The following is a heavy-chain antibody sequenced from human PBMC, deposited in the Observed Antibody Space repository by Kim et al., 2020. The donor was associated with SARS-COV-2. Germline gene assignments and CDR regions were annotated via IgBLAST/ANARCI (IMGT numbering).Heavy chain of an antibody. CDR2: ISYSGST. Sequence: SETLSLTCTVSGGSISSDGYYWSWIRQYPGKGLEWIAYISYSGSTYYNPSLKSGVTMSVDTSKNQFSLKLYSVTAADTAVYYCARDRITGTTGGFDYWG. V-gene: IGHV4-31*03. CDR3: ARDRITGTTGGFDY. CDR1: GGSISSDGYY. J-gene: IGHJ4*01. D-gene: IGHD1-20*01.